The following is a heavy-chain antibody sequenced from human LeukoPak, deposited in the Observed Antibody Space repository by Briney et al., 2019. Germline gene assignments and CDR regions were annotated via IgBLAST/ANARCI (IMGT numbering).Heavy chain of an antibody. D-gene: IGHD3-10*01. CDR3: ARTMVRGVINDGDY. CDR1: GGSISSNNW. Sequence: SETLSLTCVVSGGSISSNNWWSWVRQPPGKGLEWIGEIYHSGSTNYNPSLKSRVTISVDKSKNQFSLKLSSVTAADTAVYYCARTMVRGVINDGDYWGQGTLVTVSS. J-gene: IGHJ4*02. CDR2: IYHSGST. V-gene: IGHV4-4*02.